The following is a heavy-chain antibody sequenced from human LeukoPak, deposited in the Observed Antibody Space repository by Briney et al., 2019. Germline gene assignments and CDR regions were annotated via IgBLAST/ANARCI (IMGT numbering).Heavy chain of an antibody. CDR2: ISSSSSYI. CDR1: GFTFSSYS. V-gene: IGHV3-21*01. J-gene: IGHJ4*02. D-gene: IGHD3-22*01. CDR3: ARGWTPGYYDSSGCLDY. Sequence: GGSLRLSCAASGFTFSSYSMNWVRQAPGKGLEWVSSISSSSSYIYYADSVKGRFTISRDNAKNSLYLQVNSLRAEDTAVYYCARGWTPGYYDSSGCLDYWGQGTLVTVSS.